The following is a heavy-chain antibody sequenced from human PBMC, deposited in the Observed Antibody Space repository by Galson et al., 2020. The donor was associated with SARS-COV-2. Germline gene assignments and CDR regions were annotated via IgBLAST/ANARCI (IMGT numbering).Heavy chain of an antibody. D-gene: IGHD2-15*01. J-gene: IGHJ4*02. CDR3: ARVDCSGGGCYPGKY. CDR2: IKHDGSEK. CDR1: GFTFSSFW. V-gene: IGHV3-7*03. Sequence: GESLKISCAASGFTFSSFWMTWVRQAPGKGLEWVANIKHDGSEKYYVDSVKGRFTISRDNAKNALYLQLNSLRGEDTAVYRCARVDCSGGGCYPGKYWGQGTLVTVSS.